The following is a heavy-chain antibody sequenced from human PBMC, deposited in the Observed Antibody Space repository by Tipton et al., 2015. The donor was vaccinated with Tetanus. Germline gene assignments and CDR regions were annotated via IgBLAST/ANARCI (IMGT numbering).Heavy chain of an antibody. Sequence: SLRLSCTASGFTFGDYAMSWFRQAPGKGLEWVGFIRSKAYGGTTEYAASVKGRFTISRDDSKSIAYLQMNSLKTEDTAVYYCTRQLRVYYEGQLGFSDYWGQGTLVTVSS. V-gene: IGHV3-49*03. CDR2: IRSKAYGGTT. CDR3: TRQLRVYYEGQLGFSDY. J-gene: IGHJ4*02. CDR1: GFTFGDYA. D-gene: IGHD3-22*01.